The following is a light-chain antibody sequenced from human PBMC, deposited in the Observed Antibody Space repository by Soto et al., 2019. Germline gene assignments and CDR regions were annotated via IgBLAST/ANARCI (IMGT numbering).Light chain of an antibody. CDR1: QSISNS. V-gene: IGKV3-15*01. CDR2: GAS. CDR3: QQYNNWPPRT. J-gene: IGKJ2*01. Sequence: EIVMTQSPSSLSVSPGETATLSCRARQSISNSLAWYQQKPGQAPSLLIYGASTRATGIPARFSGSGSGTEFTLTISSLQSEDSALYYCQQYNNWPPRTFGQGNKLEIK.